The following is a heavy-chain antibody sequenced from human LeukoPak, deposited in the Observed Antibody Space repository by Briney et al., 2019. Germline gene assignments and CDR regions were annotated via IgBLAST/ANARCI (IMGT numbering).Heavy chain of an antibody. CDR3: ARGDSSGWYEGNFDY. V-gene: IGHV3-23*01. CDR2: INGSGGST. J-gene: IGHJ4*02. CDR1: GFTFSSYA. Sequence: GGSLRLSCAASGFTFSSYAMSWVRQAPGKGLEWVSAINGSGGSTYYADSVKGRFTISRDNSKNTLYLQMNSLRAEDTAVYYCARGDSSGWYEGNFDYWGQGTLVTVSS. D-gene: IGHD6-13*01.